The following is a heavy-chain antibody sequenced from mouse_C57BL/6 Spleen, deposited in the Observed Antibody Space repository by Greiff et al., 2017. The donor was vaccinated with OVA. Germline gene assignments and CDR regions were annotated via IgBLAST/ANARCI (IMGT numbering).Heavy chain of an antibody. CDR1: GYTFTSYW. D-gene: IGHD2-5*01. CDR3: ARSYDSNFDYAMDY. Sequence: QVQLQQPGAELVKPGASVKLSCKASGYTFTSYWIHWVQQRPGQGLEWIGDINPGSGSTNYNEKFKSKATLTVDTSSSTAYMQLSSLTTEDSAVYNCARSYDSNFDYAMDYWGQGTSVTVSS. V-gene: IGHV1-55*01. J-gene: IGHJ4*01. CDR2: INPGSGST.